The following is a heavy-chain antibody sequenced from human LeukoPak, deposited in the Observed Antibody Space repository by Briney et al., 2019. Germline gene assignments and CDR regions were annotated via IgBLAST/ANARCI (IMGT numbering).Heavy chain of an antibody. V-gene: IGHV3-23*01. D-gene: IGHD3/OR15-3a*01. Sequence: GGSLRLSCAASGFTFSSYAMSWVRQAPGKGLEWVSAISGSGGSTYYADSVKGRFTISRDNSKNTLYLQMNSLRAEDTAVYYCARGIAGRVRVGGYYYYMDVWGKGTTVTISS. J-gene: IGHJ6*03. CDR2: ISGSGGST. CDR3: ARGIAGRVRVGGYYYYMDV. CDR1: GFTFSSYA.